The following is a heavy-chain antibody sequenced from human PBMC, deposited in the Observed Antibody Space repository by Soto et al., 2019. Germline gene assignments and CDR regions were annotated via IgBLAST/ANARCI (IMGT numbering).Heavy chain of an antibody. CDR2: IIPIFGSP. D-gene: IGHD3-9*01. V-gene: IGHV1-69*13. CDR1: GGTFSSYA. CDR3: ARGTSPALTNDYYYYYGMDV. Sequence: GASVKVSCKASGGTFSSYAISWVRQAPGQGLELVGGIIPIFGSPKYAQNFQGRVTITADEPTSTAYMVLSSLRSDDTAVYYCARGTSPALTNDYYYYYGMDVWGQGTTVTVSS. J-gene: IGHJ6*02.